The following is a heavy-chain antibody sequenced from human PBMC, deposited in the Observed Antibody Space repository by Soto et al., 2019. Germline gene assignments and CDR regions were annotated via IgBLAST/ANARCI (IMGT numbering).Heavy chain of an antibody. CDR2: ISYDGSNK. CDR1: GFTFSSYA. D-gene: IGHD1-26*01. CDR3: ARDRFPNQWELLVYYYYGMDV. Sequence: GGSLRLSCAASGFTFSSYAMHWVRQAPGKGLEWVAVISYDGSNKYYADSVKGRFTISRDNSKNTLYLQMNSLRAEDTAVYYCARDRFPNQWELLVYYYYGMDVWGQGTTVTVSS. V-gene: IGHV3-30-3*01. J-gene: IGHJ6*02.